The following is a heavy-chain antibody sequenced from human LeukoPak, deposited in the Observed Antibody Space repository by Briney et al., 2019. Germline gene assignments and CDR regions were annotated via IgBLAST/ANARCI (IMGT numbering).Heavy chain of an antibody. D-gene: IGHD2-2*01. CDR3: ARAGYCSCTSCLRLVQDY. Sequence: ASVKVSCKASGYTFTGYYMHWVRQAPGQGLEWMGWINPNSGGTNYAQKFQGRVTMTRDTSISTAYMELSRLRSDDMAVYYCARAGYCSCTSCLRLVQDYWGQGPLVTVSS. CDR2: INPNSGGT. V-gene: IGHV1-2*02. CDR1: GYTFTGYY. J-gene: IGHJ4*02.